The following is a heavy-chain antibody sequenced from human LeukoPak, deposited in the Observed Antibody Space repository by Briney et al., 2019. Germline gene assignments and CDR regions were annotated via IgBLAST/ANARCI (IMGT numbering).Heavy chain of an antibody. CDR2: IYYSGST. Sequence: PSETLSLTCTVSGGSISSSSYYWGWIRQPPGKGLEWIGSIYYSGSTYYNPSLKSRVTISVDTSKNQFSLKLSSVTAADTAVYYCARRKGLRVYYFDYWGQGTLVTVSS. D-gene: IGHD5-12*01. V-gene: IGHV4-39*01. J-gene: IGHJ4*02. CDR3: ARRKGLRVYYFDY. CDR1: GGSISSSSYY.